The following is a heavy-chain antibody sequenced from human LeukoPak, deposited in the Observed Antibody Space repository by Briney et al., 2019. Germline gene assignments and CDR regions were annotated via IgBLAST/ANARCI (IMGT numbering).Heavy chain of an antibody. D-gene: IGHD4-17*01. Sequence: GGSLRLSCAASGFTFSSYGMHWVRPAPGKGLEWVAFIRYDGSNKYYADSVKGRFTISRDNSKNTLYLQMNSLRAEDTAVYYCAKDYDYGDYGSYYYYMDVWGKGTTVTISS. V-gene: IGHV3-30*02. J-gene: IGHJ6*03. CDR2: IRYDGSNK. CDR3: AKDYDYGDYGSYYYYMDV. CDR1: GFTFSSYG.